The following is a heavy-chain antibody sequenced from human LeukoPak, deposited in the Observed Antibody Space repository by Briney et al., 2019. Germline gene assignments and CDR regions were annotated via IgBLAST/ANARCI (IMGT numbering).Heavy chain of an antibody. J-gene: IGHJ4*02. CDR2: INHSGST. CDR3: ARFVEMATSPFDY. V-gene: IGHV4-34*01. Sequence: PSETLSLTCAVYGGSFSGYYRSWIRQPPGKGLEWIGEINHSGSTNYNPSLKSRVTISVDTSKNQFSLKLSSVTAADTAVYYCARFVEMATSPFDYWGQGTLVTVSS. D-gene: IGHD5-24*01. CDR1: GGSFSGYY.